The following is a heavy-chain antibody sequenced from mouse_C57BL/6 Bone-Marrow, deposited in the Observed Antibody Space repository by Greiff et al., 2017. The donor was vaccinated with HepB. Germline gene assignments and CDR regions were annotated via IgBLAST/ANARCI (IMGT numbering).Heavy chain of an antibody. V-gene: IGHV3-6*01. J-gene: IGHJ2*01. Sequence: VQLQQSGPGLVKPSQSLSLTCSVTGYSITSGYYWNWIRQFPGNKLEWMGYISYDGSNNYNPSLKNRISITRDTSKNQFFLKLNSVTTEDTATYYCAREGNGYHYFDYWGQGTTLTVSS. CDR3: AREGNGYHYFDY. CDR2: ISYDGSN. CDR1: GYSITSGYY. D-gene: IGHD2-2*01.